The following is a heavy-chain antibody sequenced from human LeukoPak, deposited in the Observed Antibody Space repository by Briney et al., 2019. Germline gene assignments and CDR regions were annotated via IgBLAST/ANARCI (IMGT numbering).Heavy chain of an antibody. J-gene: IGHJ3*02. CDR1: GFTFSSYA. D-gene: IGHD6-25*01. CDR3: ARGSRSAHDAFDI. V-gene: IGHV3-23*01. CDR2: ISGSGGST. Sequence: GGSLRLSCAASGFTFSSYAMSWVRQAPGKGLEWVSAISGSGGSTYYADSVKGRFTISRDNSKNTLYLQMNSLRAEDTAVYYCARGSRSAHDAFDIWGQGTMVTVSS.